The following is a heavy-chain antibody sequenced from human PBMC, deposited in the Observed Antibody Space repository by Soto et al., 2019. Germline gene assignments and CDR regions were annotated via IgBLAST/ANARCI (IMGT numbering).Heavy chain of an antibody. D-gene: IGHD2-15*01. J-gene: IGHJ4*02. CDR1: GGSISSYY. CDR2: IYYSGST. V-gene: IGHV4-59*08. Sequence: QVQLQESGPGLVKPSETLSLTCTVSGGSISSYYWSWIRQPPGKGLEWLGYIYYSGSTNYNPSLKGRATTSGDTSKNQFSLQLTSATAADTAVYYCARRSGGSLDYWGQGTLVTVSS. CDR3: ARRSGGSLDY.